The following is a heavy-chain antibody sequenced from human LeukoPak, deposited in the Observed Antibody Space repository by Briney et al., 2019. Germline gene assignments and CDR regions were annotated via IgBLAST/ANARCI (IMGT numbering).Heavy chain of an antibody. CDR2: IYYSGST. CDR3: ARHRINKVWVAAAGTVWFDP. CDR1: GGSISSSSYY. Sequence: SETLSLTCTVSGGSISSSSYYWGWIRQPPGKGLEWIGSIYYSGSTYYNPSLKSRVTISVDTSKNQFSLKLSSVTAADTAVYYRARHRINKVWVAAAGTVWFDPWGQGTLVTVSS. V-gene: IGHV4-39*01. J-gene: IGHJ5*02. D-gene: IGHD6-13*01.